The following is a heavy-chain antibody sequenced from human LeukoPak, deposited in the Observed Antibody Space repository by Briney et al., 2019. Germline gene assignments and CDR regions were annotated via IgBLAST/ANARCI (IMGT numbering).Heavy chain of an antibody. Sequence: SETLSLTCTVSGGSISGYYWSWIRQPPGKGLEWIGEINHSGSTNYNPSLKSRVTISVDTSKNHFSLRLSSVTAADTAVYYCARSPSGGGKDAFDIWGQGTMVTVSS. V-gene: IGHV4-34*01. CDR1: GGSISGYY. D-gene: IGHD2-2*01. CDR2: INHSGST. CDR3: ARSPSGGGKDAFDI. J-gene: IGHJ3*02.